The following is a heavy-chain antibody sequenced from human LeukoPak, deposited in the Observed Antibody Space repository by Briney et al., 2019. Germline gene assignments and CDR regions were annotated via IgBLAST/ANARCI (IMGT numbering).Heavy chain of an antibody. Sequence: SETLSLTCTVSGGSISSYYWSWIRQPPGKGLEWIGYIYYSGSTNYNPSLKSRVTISVDTSKNQFSLKLSSVTAADTAVYYCARRGLVRRQTHQFDPWGQGTLVTVSS. D-gene: IGHD3-10*01. V-gene: IGHV4-59*01. CDR2: IYYSGST. CDR1: GGSISSYY. J-gene: IGHJ5*02. CDR3: ARRGLVRRQTHQFDP.